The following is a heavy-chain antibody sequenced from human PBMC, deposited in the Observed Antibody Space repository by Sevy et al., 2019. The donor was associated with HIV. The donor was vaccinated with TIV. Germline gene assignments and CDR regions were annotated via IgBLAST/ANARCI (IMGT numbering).Heavy chain of an antibody. J-gene: IGHJ6*03. V-gene: IGHV1-69*06. CDR2: IIPIFGTA. Sequence: ASVKVSCKASGGTFSSYAISWVRQAPGQGLEWMGGIIPIFGTANYAQKFQGRVTITADKSTGTAYMELSSLRSEDTAVYYCARKERAVAVPRSYYYYYMDVWGKGTTVTVSS. CDR3: ARKERAVAVPRSYYYYYMDV. D-gene: IGHD6-19*01. CDR1: GGTFSSYA.